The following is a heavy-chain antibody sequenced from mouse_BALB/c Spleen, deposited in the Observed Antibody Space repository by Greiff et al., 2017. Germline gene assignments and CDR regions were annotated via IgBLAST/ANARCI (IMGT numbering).Heavy chain of an antibody. J-gene: IGHJ2*01. D-gene: IGHD1-1*01. V-gene: IGHV1-87*01. CDR3: ARGGSGY. Sequence: QVQLKQSGAELARPGASVKLSCKASGYTFTSYWMQWVKQRPGQGLEWIGAIYPGDGDTRYTQKFKGKATLTADKSSSTAYMQLSSLASEDSAVYYCARGGSGYWGQGTTLTVSA. CDR2: IYPGDGDT. CDR1: GYTFTSYW.